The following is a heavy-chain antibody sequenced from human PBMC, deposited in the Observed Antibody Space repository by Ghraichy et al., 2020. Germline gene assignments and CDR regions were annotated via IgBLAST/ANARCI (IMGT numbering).Heavy chain of an antibody. D-gene: IGHD6-19*01. CDR3: ATTAVAGLHDAFDV. V-gene: IGHV3-53*01. CDR1: GLTVSNIY. Sequence: GSLRLSCTASGLTVSNIYMSWVRQAPGKGLEWVSIIYGGGVTHYADSVKGRFTISRDNSKNTLYLQMNNLRSEDTAVYYCATTAVAGLHDAFDVWGQGTMVTVSS. CDR2: IYGGGVT. J-gene: IGHJ3*01.